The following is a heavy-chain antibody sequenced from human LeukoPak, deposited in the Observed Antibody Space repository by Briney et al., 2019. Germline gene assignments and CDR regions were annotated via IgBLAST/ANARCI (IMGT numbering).Heavy chain of an antibody. Sequence: PGGPLRLSCAASGFTFSSYEMNWVRQAPGKGLEWVSYIISSGSTIYYADSVKGRFTISRDNAKNSLYLQMNSLRAEDTAVYYCARDGGYCSGGSCYSGEYYYYGMDVWGQGTTVTVSS. CDR1: GFTFSSYE. CDR3: ARDGGYCSGGSCYSGEYYYYGMDV. V-gene: IGHV3-48*03. D-gene: IGHD2-15*01. CDR2: IISSGSTI. J-gene: IGHJ6*02.